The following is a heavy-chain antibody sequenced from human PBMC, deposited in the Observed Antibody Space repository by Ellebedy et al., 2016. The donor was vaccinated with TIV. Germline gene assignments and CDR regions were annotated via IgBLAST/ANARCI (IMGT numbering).Heavy chain of an antibody. Sequence: GGSLRLSXAASGFTFSSYWMSWVRQAPGKGLEWVANIKQDGSEKYYVDSVKGRFTISRDNAKNSLYLQMNSLRAEDTAVYYCARAGSYGPAVVDYWGQGTLVTVSS. CDR3: ARAGSYGPAVVDY. J-gene: IGHJ4*02. CDR2: IKQDGSEK. CDR1: GFTFSSYW. D-gene: IGHD5-18*01. V-gene: IGHV3-7*01.